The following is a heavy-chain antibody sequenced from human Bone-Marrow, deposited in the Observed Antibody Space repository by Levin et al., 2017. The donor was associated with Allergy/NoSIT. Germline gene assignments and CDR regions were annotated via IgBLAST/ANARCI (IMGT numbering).Heavy chain of an antibody. Sequence: QRGESLKISCAASGFTFSSYAMSWVRQAPGKGLEWVSAISGSGGSTYYADSVKGRFTISRDNSKNTLYLQMNSLRAEDTAVYYCAKDQEVGGSGWLFDYWGQGTLVTVSS. CDR3: AKDQEVGGSGWLFDY. V-gene: IGHV3-23*01. J-gene: IGHJ4*02. CDR2: ISGSGGST. CDR1: GFTFSSYA. D-gene: IGHD6-19*01.